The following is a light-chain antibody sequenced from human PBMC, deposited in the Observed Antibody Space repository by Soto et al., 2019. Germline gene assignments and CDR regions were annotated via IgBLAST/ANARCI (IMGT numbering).Light chain of an antibody. CDR3: SSYTSSSTLVV. V-gene: IGLV2-14*01. Sequence: QSALTQPASVSGSPGQSITISCTGTSSDIGGYNYVSWYQQHPGKAPKLMIYDVCYRPSGFSNRFSGSKSGNTASLTISGLQAEDEADYYCSSYTSSSTLVVFGGGTKVTVL. J-gene: IGLJ2*01. CDR1: SSDIGGYNY. CDR2: DVC.